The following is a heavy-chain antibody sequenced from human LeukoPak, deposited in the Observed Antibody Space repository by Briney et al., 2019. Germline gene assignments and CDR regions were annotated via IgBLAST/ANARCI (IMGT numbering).Heavy chain of an antibody. CDR3: ARSRSGSSYDHAAFEI. CDR2: IDYRGST. V-gene: IGHV4-59*01. D-gene: IGHD3-16*01. J-gene: IGHJ3*02. CDR1: GDSISTYY. Sequence: SETLSLTCTVSGDSISTYYWSWIRQPPGKGLEWIAYIDYRGSTTYNPSLRSRVTISVDTSRNQFSLKLYSVTAADTAVYYCARSRSGSSYDHAAFEIWGQGTMVTVSS.